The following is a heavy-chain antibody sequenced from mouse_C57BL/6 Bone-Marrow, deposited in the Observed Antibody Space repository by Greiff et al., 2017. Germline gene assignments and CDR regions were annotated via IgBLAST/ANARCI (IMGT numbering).Heavy chain of an antibody. CDR2: INPSNSGT. V-gene: IGHV1-53*01. J-gene: IGHJ2*01. CDR1: GYTFTSYW. D-gene: IGHD1-1*01. CDR3: ARDYWSNGYLDY. Sequence: QVQLQQPGTELVKPGASVKLSCKASGYTFTSYWMHWVKQRPGQGLEWIGNINPSNSGTNYNEKFKSKATLTVDKSSSTAYMQLSSLTSEDSAVYYYARDYWSNGYLDYWGQGTTLTVSS.